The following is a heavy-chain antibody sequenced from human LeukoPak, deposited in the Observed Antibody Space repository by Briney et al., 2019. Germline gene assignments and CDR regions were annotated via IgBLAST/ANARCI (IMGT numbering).Heavy chain of an antibody. V-gene: IGHV3-23*01. Sequence: PGGSLRLSCAASGFTFSSYAMSWVRQAPGKGLEWVSAISGSGGSTYYADSVKGRFTISRDNSKNTLYVQMDSLRAEDTAVYYCAKELGYCSSTSCYYYFDSWGQGTLVTVSS. J-gene: IGHJ4*02. CDR1: GFTFSSYA. CDR2: ISGSGGST. D-gene: IGHD2-2*01. CDR3: AKELGYCSSTSCYYYFDS.